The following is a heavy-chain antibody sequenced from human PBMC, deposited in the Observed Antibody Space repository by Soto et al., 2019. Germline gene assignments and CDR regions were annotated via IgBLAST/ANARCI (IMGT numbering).Heavy chain of an antibody. CDR1: GFTFSNYA. J-gene: IGHJ4*02. CDR3: AKDPTWNRYYFDY. CDR2: TSGGGYST. D-gene: IGHD1-1*01. V-gene: IGHV3-23*01. Sequence: EVQLLESGGNLVQPGGSLRLSCTASGFTFSNYAMSWVRQPPGKGLEWVSATSGGGYSTYYADSVRGRFTISRDDSKNTLYLQTNSVSVEDKAVYYCAKDPTWNRYYFDYWGQGTLFTVSS.